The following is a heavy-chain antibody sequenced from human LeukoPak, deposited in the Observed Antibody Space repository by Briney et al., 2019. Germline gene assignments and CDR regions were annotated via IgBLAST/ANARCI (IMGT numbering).Heavy chain of an antibody. Sequence: PGGSLRLSCGASGFTFSSYEMNWVRQAPGRGLEWVSSISTGSSYIYYADSVRGRFTISRDNAKNSLYLQMNSLRAEDTAVYYCARDERYYYYMDVWGKGTTVTVSS. V-gene: IGHV3-21*01. CDR2: ISTGSSYI. J-gene: IGHJ6*03. CDR1: GFTFSSYE. CDR3: ARDERYYYYMDV.